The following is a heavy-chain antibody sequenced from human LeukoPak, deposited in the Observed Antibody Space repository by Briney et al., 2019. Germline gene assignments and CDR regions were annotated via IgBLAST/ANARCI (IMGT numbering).Heavy chain of an antibody. J-gene: IGHJ6*02. CDR1: GYTFTSYA. CDR3: AREWGITMVRGVDRKLDV. CDR2: INTNTGNP. Sequence: ASVKVSCKASGYTFTSYAMNWVRQAPGQGLEWMGWINTNTGNPTYAQGFTGRFVFSLDTSVSTAYLQISSLKAEDTAVYYCAREWGITMVRGVDRKLDVWGQGTTVTVSS. D-gene: IGHD3-10*01. V-gene: IGHV7-4-1*02.